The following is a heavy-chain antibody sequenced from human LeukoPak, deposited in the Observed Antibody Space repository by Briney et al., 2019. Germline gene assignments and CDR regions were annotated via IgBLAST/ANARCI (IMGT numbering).Heavy chain of an antibody. J-gene: IGHJ4*02. CDR3: ARGLKMATHTFDY. CDR1: GYSFTSYG. CDR2: IIPILGIA. V-gene: IGHV1-69*04. Sequence: SVKVSCKASGYSFTSYGISWVRQAPGQGLEWMGRIIPILGIANYAQKFQGRVTITADKSTSTAYMELSSLRSEDTAVYYCARGLKMATHTFDYWGQGTLVTVSS. D-gene: IGHD5-24*01.